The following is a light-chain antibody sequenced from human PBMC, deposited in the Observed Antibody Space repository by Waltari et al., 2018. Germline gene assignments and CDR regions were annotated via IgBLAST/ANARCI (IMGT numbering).Light chain of an antibody. Sequence: DIQMTQSPSSLSASVGDRVTITCRASQGIRHDLGWYQQKPGKAPKRLIYAASSLQSGVPSSVSGSGSGTEFTLTISSLQPEDFASYYCLQYNSYPWTFGQGTKVEIK. CDR3: LQYNSYPWT. J-gene: IGKJ1*01. V-gene: IGKV1-17*01. CDR2: AAS. CDR1: QGIRHD.